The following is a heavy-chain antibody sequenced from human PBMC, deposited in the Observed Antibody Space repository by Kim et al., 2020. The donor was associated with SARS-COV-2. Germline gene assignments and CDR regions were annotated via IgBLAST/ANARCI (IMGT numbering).Heavy chain of an antibody. V-gene: IGHV4-39*01. D-gene: IGHD3-22*01. CDR3: ASHTHYYDSSGYSDAFDI. CDR2: IYYSGST. Sequence: SETLSLTCTVSGGSISSSSYYWGWIRQPPGKGLEWIGSIYYSGSTYYNPSLKSRVTISVDTSKNQFSLKLSSVTAADTAVHYCASHTHYYDSSGYSDAFDIWGQGTMVTLSS. J-gene: IGHJ3*02. CDR1: GGSISSSSYY.